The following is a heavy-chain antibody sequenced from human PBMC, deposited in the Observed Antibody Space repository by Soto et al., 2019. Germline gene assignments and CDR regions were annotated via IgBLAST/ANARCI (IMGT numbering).Heavy chain of an antibody. J-gene: IGHJ4*02. CDR1: GFTFSDYY. Sequence: PGGSLRHSCAASGFTFSDYYMSWIREAPGKGLEWLSYISSSGSPTYYADSVKGRFTISRDNAKNSLYLQMNSLRVEDTAVYYCVRRPTITTYDWLFDYWSLGTLVTVSS. CDR2: ISSSGSPT. CDR3: VRRPTITTYDWLFDY. D-gene: IGHD4-4*01. V-gene: IGHV3-11*01.